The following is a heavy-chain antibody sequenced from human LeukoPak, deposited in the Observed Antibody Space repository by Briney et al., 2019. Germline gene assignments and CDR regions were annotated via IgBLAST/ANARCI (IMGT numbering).Heavy chain of an antibody. CDR2: ISFDGSSN. CDR1: GFAFRSYA. Sequence: GGSLRLSCAASGFAFRSYAMHWVRQAPGKGLEWVAFISFDGSSNYYADSVRGRFSISRDSSTNSLYLQMNSLRAEDTAVYYCARDYDFWSDDRSYYYYAMYVWGQGTTVTVSS. D-gene: IGHD3-3*01. J-gene: IGHJ6*02. CDR3: ARDYDFWSDDRSYYYYAMYV. V-gene: IGHV3-30-3*01.